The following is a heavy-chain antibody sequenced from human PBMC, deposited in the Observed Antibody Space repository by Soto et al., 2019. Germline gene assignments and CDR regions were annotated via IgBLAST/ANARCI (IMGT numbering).Heavy chain of an antibody. CDR2: IIPIFGTA. V-gene: IGHV1-69*12. CDR1: GGTFSSYA. J-gene: IGHJ6*02. Sequence: QVQLVQSGAEVKKPGSSVMVSCKASGGTFSSYAISWVRQAPGQGLEWMGGIIPIFGTATYAQKFQGRVTITADESTGTAYMELSSLRSEDTAVYYWARVPYVAVRHYYGMAVWGQGTTVTVSS. CDR3: ARVPYVAVRHYYGMAV. D-gene: IGHD3-16*01.